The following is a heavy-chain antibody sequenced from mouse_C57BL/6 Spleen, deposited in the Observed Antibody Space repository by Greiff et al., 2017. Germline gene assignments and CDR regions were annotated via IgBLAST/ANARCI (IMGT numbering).Heavy chain of an antibody. Sequence: QVQLQQPGAELVKPGASVKLSCKASGYTFTSYWMHWVKQRPGQGLEWIGMIHPNSGSTNYNEKFKSKATLTVDKSSRTSYMQLSSLTSEDSAVYYCARFYSYYFGYWGQGTTLTVSS. CDR2: IHPNSGST. D-gene: IGHD2-1*01. J-gene: IGHJ2*01. CDR3: ARFYSYYFGY. CDR1: GYTFTSYW. V-gene: IGHV1-64*01.